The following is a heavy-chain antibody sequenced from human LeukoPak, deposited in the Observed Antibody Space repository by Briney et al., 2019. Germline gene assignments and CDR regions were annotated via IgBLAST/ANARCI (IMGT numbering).Heavy chain of an antibody. CDR3: ARVAALLYSSSFQDAFDI. CDR2: INTNTGNP. CDR1: GYTFTSHA. D-gene: IGHD6-13*01. J-gene: IGHJ3*02. V-gene: IGHV7-4-1*02. Sequence: ASVKVSCKASGYTFTSHAMNWVRQAPGQGLEWMGWINTNTGNPTYAQGFTGRFVFSLDTSVSTAYLQISSLKAEDTAVYYCARVAALLYSSSFQDAFDIWGQGTMVTVSS.